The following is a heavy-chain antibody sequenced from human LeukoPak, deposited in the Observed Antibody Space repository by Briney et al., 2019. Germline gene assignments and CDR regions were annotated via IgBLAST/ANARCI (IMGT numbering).Heavy chain of an antibody. D-gene: IGHD6-13*01. CDR2: IYYSGST. J-gene: IGHJ5*02. Sequence: PSETLSLTCTVSGYSISSDYYWGWIRQPPGKGLEWIGYIYYSGSTNYNPSLKSRVTISVDTSKNQFSLKLSSVTAADTAVYYCARGIIAAAGRTWFDPWGQGTLVTVSS. CDR1: GYSISSDYY. V-gene: IGHV4-61*01. CDR3: ARGIIAAAGRTWFDP.